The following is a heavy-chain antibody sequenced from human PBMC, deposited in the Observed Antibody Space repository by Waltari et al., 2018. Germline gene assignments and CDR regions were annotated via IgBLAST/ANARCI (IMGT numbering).Heavy chain of an antibody. J-gene: IGHJ5*02. Sequence: QVQLVQSGAEVKKPGASVKVSCKASGYTFTSYDINWVRQATGQGLEGMGWRNPNSGNTSYAQKFQGRVTITRNTSRSTAYMELSSLRSEDAAVYYCASGPYSSSSWGQGTLVTVSS. D-gene: IGHD6-6*01. CDR2: RNPNSGNT. CDR3: ASGPYSSSS. CDR1: GYTFTSYD. V-gene: IGHV1-8*01.